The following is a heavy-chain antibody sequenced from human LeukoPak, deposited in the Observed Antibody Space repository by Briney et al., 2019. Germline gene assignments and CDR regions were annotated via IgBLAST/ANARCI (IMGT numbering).Heavy chain of an antibody. V-gene: IGHV3-11*01. CDR2: ISSSGSTI. D-gene: IGHD6-6*01. Sequence: GGPLRLSCAAPGFTFRDYYMSGIRQASGKGREGVAYISSSGSTIYYADSVKGRFTISRDNAKNSLYLQMNSLRAEDTAVYYCAGDASLRYYYGMDVWGQGTTVTVSS. J-gene: IGHJ6*02. CDR3: AGDASLRYYYGMDV. CDR1: GFTFRDYY.